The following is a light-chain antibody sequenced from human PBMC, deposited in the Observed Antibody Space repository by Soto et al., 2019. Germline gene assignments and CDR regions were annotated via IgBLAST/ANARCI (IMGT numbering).Light chain of an antibody. Sequence: QSALTQPASVSGSPGQSVTICCTGPRXDIGDSNFISWYQHSPGKAPRLLIYEVNNRPSGVSKHFSGSKAGNTASLTISGLLDDDEADYFCASFRSGTILVFGSGTKVTVL. V-gene: IGLV2-14*01. CDR2: EVN. CDR3: ASFRSGTILV. CDR1: RXDIGDSNF. J-gene: IGLJ1*01.